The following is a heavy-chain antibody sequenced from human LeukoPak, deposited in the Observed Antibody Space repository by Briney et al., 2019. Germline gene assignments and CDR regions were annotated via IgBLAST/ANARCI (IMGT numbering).Heavy chain of an antibody. CDR3: ARVGRGVVTSNCFDP. CDR1: GDSRNTYY. CDR2: VASSGTS. D-gene: IGHD2-21*02. Sequence: PSETLSLTCTVSGDSRNTYYWTWIRQTPGKELEWIGFVASSGTSNYNPSLKSRVSISIDTSKNQFSLALTSVTPADTAVYYCARVGRGVVTSNCFDPWGQGTLVSVSS. V-gene: IGHV4-59*01. J-gene: IGHJ5*02.